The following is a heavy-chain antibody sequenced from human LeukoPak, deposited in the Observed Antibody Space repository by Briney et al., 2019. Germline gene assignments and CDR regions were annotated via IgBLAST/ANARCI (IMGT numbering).Heavy chain of an antibody. Sequence: PSGTLSLTCTASGGSISSYYWSWIRQPPGKGLEWFGRIYTSGSTNYNPSLKSRVTISVDTSKNQFSLKLSSVTAADTAVYYCAREGDSSGYYGDAFDIWGQGTMVTVSS. J-gene: IGHJ3*02. CDR3: AREGDSSGYYGDAFDI. V-gene: IGHV4-4*07. CDR2: IYTSGST. D-gene: IGHD3-22*01. CDR1: GGSISSYY.